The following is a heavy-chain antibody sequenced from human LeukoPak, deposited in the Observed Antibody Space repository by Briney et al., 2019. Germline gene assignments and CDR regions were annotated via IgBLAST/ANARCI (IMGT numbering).Heavy chain of an antibody. V-gene: IGHV1-69*13. Sequence: SVKLSCKASGGTFSSYAISWVRQAPGQGLEWMGGIIPIFGTANYAQKFQGRVTTTADESTSTAYMELSSLRSEDTAVYYCARDVRGYSGYAYWGQGTLVTVSS. CDR1: GGTFSSYA. D-gene: IGHD5-12*01. J-gene: IGHJ1*01. CDR2: IIPIFGTA. CDR3: ARDVRGYSGYAY.